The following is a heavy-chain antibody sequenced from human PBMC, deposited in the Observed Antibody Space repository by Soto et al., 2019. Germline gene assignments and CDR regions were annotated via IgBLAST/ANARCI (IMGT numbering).Heavy chain of an antibody. Sequence: XSVKVSCKASGYTFTSYDINWVRQATGQGLEWMGWMNPNSGNTGYAQKFQGRVTMTRNTSISTAYMELSSLRSEDTAVYYCARVRHSYGYEYFDSWGQGSLVTVSS. CDR2: MNPNSGNT. D-gene: IGHD5-18*01. J-gene: IGHJ4*02. CDR1: GYTFTSYD. CDR3: ARVRHSYGYEYFDS. V-gene: IGHV1-8*01.